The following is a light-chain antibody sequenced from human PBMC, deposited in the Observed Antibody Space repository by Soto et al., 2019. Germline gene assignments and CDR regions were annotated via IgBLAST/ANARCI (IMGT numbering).Light chain of an antibody. CDR1: SSDVGAYNH. CDR3: SSHASGSTLI. J-gene: IGLJ2*01. Sequence: QSALTQPASVSGSPGQSTTISCTGTSSDVGAYNHISWYQQHPGKAPKLLIYDVSNRPSGLSNRFSGSKPGNTASLTIAGLQADDEADYYCSSHASGSTLIFGGGTKFTVL. V-gene: IGLV2-14*03. CDR2: DVS.